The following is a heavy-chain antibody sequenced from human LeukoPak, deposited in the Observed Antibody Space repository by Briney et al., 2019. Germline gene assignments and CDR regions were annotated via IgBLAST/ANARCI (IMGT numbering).Heavy chain of an antibody. CDR1: GFTGSSNY. V-gene: IGHV3-53*05. CDR3: AKGREYSYAYSPYYFDY. J-gene: IGHJ4*02. CDR2: IYSGGST. Sequence: GSLRLSCSASGFTGSSNYMSWVRQAPGKGLEWVSGIYSGGSTYYADSVKGRFTISRDNSKNTLYLQMNSLRAEDTAMYYCAKGREYSYAYSPYYFDYWGQGTLVTVSS. D-gene: IGHD5-18*01.